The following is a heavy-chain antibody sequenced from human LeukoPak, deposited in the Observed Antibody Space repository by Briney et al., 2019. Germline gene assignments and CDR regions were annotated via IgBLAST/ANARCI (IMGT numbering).Heavy chain of an antibody. J-gene: IGHJ4*02. V-gene: IGHV3-64*01. D-gene: IGHD3-10*01. CDR1: GFTFSSYA. CDR2: ISSNGGST. CDR3: ARSGTMVRGVINYFDY. Sequence: PGRSLRLSCAASGFTFSSYAMHWVRQAPGKGLEYVSAISSNGGSTYYANSVKGRFTISRDNSKNTLYLQMGSLRAEDMAVYYCARSGTMVRGVINYFDYWGQGTLVTVSS.